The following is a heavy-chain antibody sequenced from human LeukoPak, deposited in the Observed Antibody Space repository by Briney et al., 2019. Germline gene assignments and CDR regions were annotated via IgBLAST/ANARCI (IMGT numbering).Heavy chain of an antibody. CDR1: GGSISSYY. V-gene: IGHV4-4*07. CDR3: VRDAAHGFAPA. CDR2: ISSSERT. D-gene: IGHD3-16*01. Sequence: SETLSLTCTVSGGSISSYYWSWIRQPAGEGLEWIGRISSSERTDYNPSLKSRVTMSVDTSKNQFSLKLTSVTAADTAVFYCVRDAAHGFAPAWGQGTQVTVSS. J-gene: IGHJ5*02.